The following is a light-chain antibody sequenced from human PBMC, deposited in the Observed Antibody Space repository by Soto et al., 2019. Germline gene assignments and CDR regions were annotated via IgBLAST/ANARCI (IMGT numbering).Light chain of an antibody. V-gene: IGKV3-20*01. CDR2: GSS. CDR1: HSVGSSY. Sequence: ETVLTQSPGTLSLSPGERATLSCRASHSVGSSYLSWYQQKPGQAPRLLIYGSSSRATGIPDRFSGSGSGTDFTLTISRLEPEDFAVYYCQQDNNWPPLTFGGGTKVDIK. CDR3: QQDNNWPPLT. J-gene: IGKJ4*01.